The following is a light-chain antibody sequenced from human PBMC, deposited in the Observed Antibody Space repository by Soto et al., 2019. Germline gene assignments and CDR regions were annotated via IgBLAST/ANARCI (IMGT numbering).Light chain of an antibody. V-gene: IGKV3-15*01. CDR1: QSISNY. CDR3: QQYSKWPPLT. CDR2: LAY. Sequence: EIVMTQSPATLSLSPGERATLSCRASQSISNYLAWYQQKPGQAPRFLIYLAYVRATGVPARFSGSGSGTGFTLTISSLQSEDFAVYYGQQYSKWPPLTFGQGTKVDIK. J-gene: IGKJ1*01.